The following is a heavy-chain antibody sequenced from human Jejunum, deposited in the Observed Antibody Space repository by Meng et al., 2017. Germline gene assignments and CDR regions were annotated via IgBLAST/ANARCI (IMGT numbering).Heavy chain of an antibody. Sequence: HVQLQQLGAGLLKPSETLPLTCAVYGGSISGYFWSWIRQAPGEGLEWVGEFTRGGTTNYNPSLKSRVTISADTSKNQFSLTLSSVSAADTAVYYCARHEVDFDNWGQGTLVTVSS. CDR1: GGSISGYF. D-gene: IGHD1-26*01. CDR2: FTRGGTT. V-gene: IGHV4-34*02. J-gene: IGHJ4*02. CDR3: ARHEVDFDN.